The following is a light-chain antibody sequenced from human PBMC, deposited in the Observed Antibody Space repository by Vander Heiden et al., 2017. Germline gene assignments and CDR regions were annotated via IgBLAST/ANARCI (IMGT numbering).Light chain of an antibody. Sequence: QSALPQPPSASESLVQSVTISCTGTSSDVGRYNYVSWYQQHPGKATKLMIYEVSKRPSGGPDRFSGSKSGNTASLTVSGLQAEDEADYYCISYAGSNYYVFGTGTKVTVL. CDR2: EVS. CDR3: ISYAGSNYYV. CDR1: SSDVGRYNY. V-gene: IGLV2-8*01. J-gene: IGLJ1*01.